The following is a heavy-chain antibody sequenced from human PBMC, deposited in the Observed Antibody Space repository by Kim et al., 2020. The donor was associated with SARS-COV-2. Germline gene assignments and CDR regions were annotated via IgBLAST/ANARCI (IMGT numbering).Heavy chain of an antibody. J-gene: IGHJ1*01. CDR2: ITPSSNM. CDR3: ASARGH. Sequence: GGSLRLSCAASAFSCSTHTMSWVRQAPGKGLEWVSSITPSSNMYSPDSVKGRFTVSRDNAQNSLSLQMTSLRAENKAVYYCASARGHWAQVTLVIVSS. V-gene: IGHV3-21*01. CDR1: AFSCSTHT. D-gene: IGHD6-6*01.